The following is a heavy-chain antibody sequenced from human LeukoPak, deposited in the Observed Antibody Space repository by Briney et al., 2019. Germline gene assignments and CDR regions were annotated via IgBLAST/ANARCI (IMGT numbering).Heavy chain of an antibody. CDR1: GGTFSSYA. CDR3: ARGQMEAYDFWSGYYLSY. D-gene: IGHD3-3*01. Sequence: GASEKVSCKASGGTFSSYAISWVRQAPGQGLEWMGGIIPIFGTANYAQKFQGRVTITADESTSTAYMELSSLRSEDTAVYYCARGQMEAYDFWSGYYLSYWGQGTLVTVSS. J-gene: IGHJ4*02. V-gene: IGHV1-69*13. CDR2: IIPIFGTA.